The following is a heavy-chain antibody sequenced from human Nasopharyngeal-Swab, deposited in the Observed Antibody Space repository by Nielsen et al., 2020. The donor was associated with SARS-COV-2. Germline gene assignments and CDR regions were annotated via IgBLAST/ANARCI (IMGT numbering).Heavy chain of an antibody. CDR1: GFTFSSYG. V-gene: IGHV3-30*18. D-gene: IGHD5-12*01. J-gene: IGHJ4*02. Sequence: GESLKISCAASGFTFSSYGMHWVRQAPGKGLEWVAVISYDGSNKYYADSVKGRFTISRDNSKNTLYLQMNSLRAEDTAVYYCAKVGDIVATISAFDYWGQGTLVTVSS. CDR2: ISYDGSNK. CDR3: AKVGDIVATISAFDY.